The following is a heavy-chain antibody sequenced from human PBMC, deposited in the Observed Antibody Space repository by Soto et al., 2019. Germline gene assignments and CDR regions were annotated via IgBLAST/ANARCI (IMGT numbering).Heavy chain of an antibody. CDR2: IYWDDDK. J-gene: IGHJ4*02. V-gene: IGHV2-5*02. Sequence: QITLNESGPTVVRPTETLTLTCRFSGFSLTTSGVGVGWIRQSPGKAPQWLALIYWDDDKRYSASLKSTLTITKDTSTNQVVLTVSDLDPTDTATYYCAHRVLRTVFGLVTTTAIYFDFWGQGTPVAVSS. CDR3: AHRVLRTVFGLVTTTAIYFDF. CDR1: GFSLTTSGVG. D-gene: IGHD3-3*01.